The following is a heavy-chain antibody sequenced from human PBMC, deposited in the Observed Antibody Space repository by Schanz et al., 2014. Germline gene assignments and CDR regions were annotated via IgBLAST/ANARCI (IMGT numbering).Heavy chain of an antibody. V-gene: IGHV3-48*01. CDR1: EFSFSSFG. J-gene: IGHJ6*04. Sequence: EVQLVESGGGLVQPRGSLRLSCAASEFSFSSFGMNWVRQAPGKGLEWVSYISSSSSTIYYADSVKGRFTISRDNSKNTLYLQMNSLRSDDAAVYYCARAHGFIQLYYGVDVWLDGTTVTVSS. CDR2: ISSSSSTI. D-gene: IGHD2-21*01. CDR3: ARAHGFIQLYYGVDV.